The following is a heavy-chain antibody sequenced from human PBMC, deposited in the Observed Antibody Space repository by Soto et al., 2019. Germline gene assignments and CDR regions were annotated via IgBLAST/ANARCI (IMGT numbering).Heavy chain of an antibody. J-gene: IGHJ6*02. D-gene: IGHD3-22*01. CDR2: IYYSGST. Sequence: QVQLQESGPGLVKPSQTLSLTCTVSGGSISSGGYYWSWIRQHPGKGLEWIGYIYYSGSTYYNPSRKSRVTIPGDTSKHQFSLRLSSVTAADTAVYYCARDAVTMIVVGVEYYYGMDVWGQGTAVTVSS. V-gene: IGHV4-31*03. CDR3: ARDAVTMIVVGVEYYYGMDV. CDR1: GGSISSGGYY.